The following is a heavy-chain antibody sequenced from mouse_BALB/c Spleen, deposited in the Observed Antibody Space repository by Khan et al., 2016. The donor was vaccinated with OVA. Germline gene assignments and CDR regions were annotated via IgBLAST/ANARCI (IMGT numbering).Heavy chain of an antibody. Sequence: EVELVESGGDLVKPGGSLKLSCAASGFTFSSYSMSWVRQTPDKRLEWVATISSGGDYTYYPDNVKGRFTISRDNAKNTLYLQISILKSEDTTIYYCASHLTGSFAYWGQGTLVTVSA. CDR3: ASHLTGSFAY. V-gene: IGHV5-6*01. CDR2: ISSGGDYT. CDR1: GFTFSSYS. J-gene: IGHJ3*01. D-gene: IGHD4-1*01.